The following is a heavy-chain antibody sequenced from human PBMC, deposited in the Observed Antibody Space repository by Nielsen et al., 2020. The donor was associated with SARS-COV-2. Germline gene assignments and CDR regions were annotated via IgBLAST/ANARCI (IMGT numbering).Heavy chain of an antibody. V-gene: IGHV2-70*11. CDR2: IDWDDDK. D-gene: IGHD6-19*01. J-gene: IGHJ2*01. CDR3: ARIPGSGWYFDL. CDR1: GFSLSTSGMC. Sequence: SGPTLVKPTQTLTLTCTFSGFSLSTSGMCVSWIRQPPGKALEWLARIDWDDDKYYSTSLKTRLTISKDTSKNQVVLTMTNVDPVDTATYYCARIPGSGWYFDLWGRGTLVTVSS.